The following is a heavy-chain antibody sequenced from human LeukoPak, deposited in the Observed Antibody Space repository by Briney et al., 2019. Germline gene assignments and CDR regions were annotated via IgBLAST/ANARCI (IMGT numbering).Heavy chain of an antibody. D-gene: IGHD6-13*01. J-gene: IGHJ4*02. V-gene: IGHV3-21*01. CDR3: ARRQSQQPVDY. CDR2: ISSSSSYI. Sequence: PGGSLRLSCAASGFTFSSYWMSWVRQAPGKGLEWVSSISSSSSYIYYADSVKGRFTISRDNAKNSLYLQMNSLRAEDTAVYYCARRQSQQPVDYWGQGTLVTVSS. CDR1: GFTFSSYW.